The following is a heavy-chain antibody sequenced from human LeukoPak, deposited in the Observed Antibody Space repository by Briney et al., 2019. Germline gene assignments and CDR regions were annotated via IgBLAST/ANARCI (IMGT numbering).Heavy chain of an antibody. V-gene: IGHV6-1*01. CDR2: TYYRSKWYN. CDR3: ARGGGSLNY. J-gene: IGHJ4*02. D-gene: IGHD1-26*01. Sequence: PPQTLSLTCAISGDSVSSNTTGWNWIRQSPSRGLEWLGRTYYRSKWYNDYAVSVKSRISINPDTSKNQFSLQLNSVTPEDTAVYYCARGGGSLNYWGQGTLVTVSS. CDR1: GDSVSSNTTG.